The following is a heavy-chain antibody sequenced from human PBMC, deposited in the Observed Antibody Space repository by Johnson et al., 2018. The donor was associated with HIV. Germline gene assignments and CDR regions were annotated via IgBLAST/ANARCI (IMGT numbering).Heavy chain of an antibody. J-gene: IGHJ3*02. CDR3: TTDWYSSSWYGALDAFDI. V-gene: IGHV3-15*01. CDR1: GFTFSNAW. D-gene: IGHD6-13*01. Sequence: EVQLVESGGGLVKPGGSLRLSCAASGFTFSNAWMSWVRQAPGKGLEWVGRIKSKTDGGTTDYAAPVKGRFTISREDSKNTLYLQMNSLKTEETAVYYCTTDWYSSSWYGALDAFDIWGQGTMVTVSS. CDR2: IKSKTDGGTT.